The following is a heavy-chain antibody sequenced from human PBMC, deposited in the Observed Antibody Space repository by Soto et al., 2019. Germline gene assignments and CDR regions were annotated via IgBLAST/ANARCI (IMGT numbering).Heavy chain of an antibody. CDR2: IHSDGRIT. Sequence: EVQLVESGGGLVQPGGSLRLSCATSGFTFGNYWMDWVRQAPGKGLVWVSRIHSDGRITTYADSVKGRFTISRDIAKNTLYLQMNSLRAEDTAMNYCERGRGIFYLDFWGQGTLVTVSS. J-gene: IGHJ4*02. CDR1: GFTFGNYW. CDR3: ERGRGIFYLDF. V-gene: IGHV3-74*01.